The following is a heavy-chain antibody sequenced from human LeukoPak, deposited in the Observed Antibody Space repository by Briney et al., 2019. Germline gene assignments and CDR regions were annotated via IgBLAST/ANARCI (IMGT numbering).Heavy chain of an antibody. CDR3: TRDGVASGMDV. V-gene: IGHV1-2*02. CDR2: INPNSGAT. Sequence: ASVTVSCTASGYSFTGYYMHWGRQAPGQGLEWLGWINPNSGATKYAQKFQGRVTMTRDTSIRTAYMELSSLRSDDTAVYYCTRDGVASGMDVWGQGTTVTVSS. J-gene: IGHJ6*02. CDR1: GYSFTGYY. D-gene: IGHD5-12*01.